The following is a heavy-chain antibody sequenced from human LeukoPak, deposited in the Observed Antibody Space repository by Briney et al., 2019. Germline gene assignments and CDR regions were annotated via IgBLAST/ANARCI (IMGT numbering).Heavy chain of an antibody. J-gene: IGHJ4*02. CDR1: GFIFDDYA. CDR2: ISSNGVNK. CDR3: VKDRYGSGRGYFDY. D-gene: IGHD3-10*01. V-gene: IGHV3-9*03. Sequence: GGSLRLSCVASGFIFDDYAMHWVRQVPGKGLEWVSGISSNGVNKDYADSVKRRFTISRDSAKNSLYLQMNSLRPEDMALYYCVKDRYGSGRGYFDYWGQGTLVTVSS.